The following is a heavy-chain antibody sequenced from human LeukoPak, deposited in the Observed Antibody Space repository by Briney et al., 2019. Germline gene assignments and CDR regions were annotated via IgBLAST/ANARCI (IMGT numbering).Heavy chain of an antibody. D-gene: IGHD3-16*01. J-gene: IGHJ6*02. CDR3: ARPMGRYYYYGMDV. Sequence: ASVTVSCKASGGTFSSYAISWVRQAPGQGLEWMGWINTNTGNAAYAQGLTGRSVFSLDTSVSTAYLEISSLKAEDTAVYYCARPMGRYYYYGMDVWGQGTTVTVS. CDR1: GGTFSSYA. CDR2: INTNTGNA. V-gene: IGHV7-4-1*02.